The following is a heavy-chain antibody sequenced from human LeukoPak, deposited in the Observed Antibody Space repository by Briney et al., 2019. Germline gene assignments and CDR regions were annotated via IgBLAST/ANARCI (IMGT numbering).Heavy chain of an antibody. CDR3: ASLDNSGYHRFDY. V-gene: IGHV3-7*01. CDR2: INQDVSAQ. J-gene: IGHJ4*02. D-gene: IGHD3-22*01. Sequence: GGSLRLSCAASGFTFSSSWMSWVRQAPGKGLEWVANINQDVSAQHYVDSVKGRFTISRDNAKNALYLQTNTLRAEDTAVYYCASLDNSGYHRFDYWGQGTLVTVS. CDR1: GFTFSSSW.